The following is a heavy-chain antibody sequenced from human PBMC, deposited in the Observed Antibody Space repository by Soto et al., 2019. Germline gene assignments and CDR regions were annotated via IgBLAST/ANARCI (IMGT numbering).Heavy chain of an antibody. CDR2: IKQDGSEK. D-gene: IGHD2-8*01. J-gene: IGHJ4*02. Sequence: GGSLRLSCAASGFTFSSYWMSWVRQAPGKGLEWVANIKQDGSEKYYVDSVKGRFTISRDNAKNSLYLQMNSLRAEDTAVYYCAGCRAEPMVSFDYWGQGTLVTVSS. CDR3: AGCRAEPMVSFDY. CDR1: GFTFSSYW. V-gene: IGHV3-7*03.